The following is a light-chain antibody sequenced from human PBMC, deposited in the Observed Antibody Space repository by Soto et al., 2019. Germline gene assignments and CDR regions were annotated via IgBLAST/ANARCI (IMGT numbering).Light chain of an antibody. V-gene: IGKV3-15*01. CDR3: QQRSNWPIT. CDR1: QSVSSN. Sequence: EIVMTQSPAIMSVSPGASATLSCRARQSVSSNLAWYQQKPGQAPRLLIYGASTRATGIPARFSGSGSGTDVTLTISSLEPEDFALYYCQQRSNWPITFGQGTRLEIK. J-gene: IGKJ5*01. CDR2: GAS.